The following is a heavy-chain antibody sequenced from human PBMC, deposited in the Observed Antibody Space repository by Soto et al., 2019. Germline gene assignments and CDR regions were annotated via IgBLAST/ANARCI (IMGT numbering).Heavy chain of an antibody. Sequence: VQLVQSGAEVKKPGASVKVSRKASGYTFTSYGISWVRQAPGQGLEWMVWISAYNGNTNYAQKLQDRVTMTTDTSTSTAYMEPRSLSSDDTAVNYCVRDGKFDPWGQGTLVTVSS. J-gene: IGHJ5*02. CDR3: VRDGKFDP. V-gene: IGHV1-18*01. CDR2: ISAYNGNT. CDR1: GYTFTSYG.